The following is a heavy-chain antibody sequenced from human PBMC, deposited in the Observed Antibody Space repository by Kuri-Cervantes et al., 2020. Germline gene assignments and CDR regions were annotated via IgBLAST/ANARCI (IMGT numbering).Heavy chain of an antibody. Sequence: GGSLRLSCAASGFTFSSYAMHWVRQAPGKGLEWVAVISYDGSNKYYADSVKGRFTISRDNSKNTLYLQMNSLRAEDTTVYYCARLRFYGMDVWGQGTTVTVSS. D-gene: IGHD4-17*01. J-gene: IGHJ6*02. CDR3: ARLRFYGMDV. CDR1: GFTFSSYA. CDR2: ISYDGSNK. V-gene: IGHV3-30-3*01.